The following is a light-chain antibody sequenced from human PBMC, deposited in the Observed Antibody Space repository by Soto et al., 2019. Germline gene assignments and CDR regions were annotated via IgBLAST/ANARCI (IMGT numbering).Light chain of an antibody. CDR3: PQYNSYWT. Sequence: IQMTQSPSSVSASVGDRVTMTCRASQGVGGWLAWYQQKPGKVPKLLIYATSSLHSGVPSRFSGRGSGTEFTLTISSLQPDDFATYYCPQYNSYWTLGQGTKVDI. V-gene: IGKV1D-16*01. CDR1: QGVGGW. CDR2: ATS. J-gene: IGKJ1*01.